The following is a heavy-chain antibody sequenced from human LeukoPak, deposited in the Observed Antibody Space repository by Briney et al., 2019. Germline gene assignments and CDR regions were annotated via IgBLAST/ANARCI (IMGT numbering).Heavy chain of an antibody. J-gene: IGHJ4*02. CDR2: ISAYNGNT. CDR1: GYTFTSYG. CDR3: ARDVSVATYHFDY. Sequence: ASVKVSCKASGYTFTSYGISWVRQAPGQGLEWMGWISAYNGNTNYAQKLQGRVTMTTDTSASTAYMDLSSLRSEDVAVYYCARDVSVATYHFDYWGQGTLVTVSS. V-gene: IGHV1-18*03. D-gene: IGHD5-12*01.